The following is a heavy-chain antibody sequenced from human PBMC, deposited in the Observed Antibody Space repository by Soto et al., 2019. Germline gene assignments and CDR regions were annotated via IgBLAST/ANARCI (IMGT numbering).Heavy chain of an antibody. CDR3: ARRISASGRGWDY. CDR2: ISDDGDKV. V-gene: IGHV3-30-3*01. D-gene: IGHD6-13*01. J-gene: IGHJ4*02. Sequence: QVQLVESGGGVVQPGRSLRLSCAASEFTFSDYAMHWVRQAPGKGLEWVAVISDDGDKVFYADSMKDRLTISRDNSKSTLFLQLTSLGPEDTALYYCARRISASGRGWDYWGQGTLVTVSS. CDR1: EFTFSDYA.